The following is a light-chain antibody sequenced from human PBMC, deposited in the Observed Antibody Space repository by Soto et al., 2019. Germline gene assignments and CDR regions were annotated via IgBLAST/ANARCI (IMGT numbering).Light chain of an antibody. CDR1: SSDVGGYNY. CDR3: SSYTSGSTWV. J-gene: IGLJ3*02. V-gene: IGLV2-14*01. Sequence: QSALTQPASVSGSPGQSITISCTGTSSDVGGYNYVSWYQQHPGKAPKLMIYEVSNRPSGVSNRFSGSKSGNTASLTISGLQAEDEADYYCSSYTSGSTWVLGGGTKVTVL. CDR2: EVS.